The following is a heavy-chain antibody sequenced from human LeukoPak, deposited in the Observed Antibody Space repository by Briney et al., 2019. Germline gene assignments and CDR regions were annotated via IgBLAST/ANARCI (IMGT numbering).Heavy chain of an antibody. V-gene: IGHV4-4*07. Sequence: PSETLSLTCTVSGGSISSYYWSWIRQPAGKGLEWIGRIYTSGSTNYNPSLKSRVTISVDTSKNQFSLKLNSVTAADTAVYYCAKSNDYGLIDIWGQGTMVTVSS. J-gene: IGHJ3*02. CDR2: IYTSGST. CDR3: AKSNDYGLIDI. CDR1: GGSISSYY. D-gene: IGHD3/OR15-3a*01.